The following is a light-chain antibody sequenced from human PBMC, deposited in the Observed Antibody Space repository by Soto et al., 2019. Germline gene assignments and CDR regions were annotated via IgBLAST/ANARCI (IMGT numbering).Light chain of an antibody. J-gene: IGKJ1*01. CDR2: TVS. CDR1: QTISSTF. Sequence: EIVLTQSPRTLPLSPGDTATLSCGASQTISSTFLAWYQQKPGQAPRLLIYTVSTRATGIPDRFSGSGSGTNFTLTISILEPDDFALYYCQQCGSSPWTFGQGTKVDI. V-gene: IGKV3-20*01. CDR3: QQCGSSPWT.